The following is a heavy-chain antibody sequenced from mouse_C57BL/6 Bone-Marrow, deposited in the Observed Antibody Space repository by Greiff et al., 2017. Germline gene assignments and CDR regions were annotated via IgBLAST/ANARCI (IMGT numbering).Heavy chain of an antibody. CDR3: TCFYNTGYFDG. CDR1: GFNIKDDY. CDR2: IDPENGDT. D-gene: IGHD1-1*01. J-gene: IGHJ1*03. Sequence: VQLQQSGAELVRPGASVKLSCTASGFNIKDDYMHWVKQRPEQGLEWIGWIDPENGDTEYASKFQGKATITADTSSNTAYLQLSSLTSEDTAVYYCTCFYNTGYFDGWGTGTTVTVSS. V-gene: IGHV14-4*01.